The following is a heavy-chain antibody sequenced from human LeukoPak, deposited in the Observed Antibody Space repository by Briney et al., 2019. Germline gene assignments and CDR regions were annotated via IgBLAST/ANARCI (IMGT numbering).Heavy chain of an antibody. CDR3: ARSIVVVPAATNWFDP. J-gene: IGHJ5*02. V-gene: IGHV4-34*01. CDR2: INHSGST. D-gene: IGHD2-2*01. CDR1: GGSFSGYY. Sequence: SETLSLTCAVYGGSFSGYYWSWIRQPPGKGLKWIGEINHSGSTNYNPSLKSRVTISVDTSKNQFSLKLSSVTAADTAVYYCARSIVVVPAATNWFDPWGQGTLVTVSS.